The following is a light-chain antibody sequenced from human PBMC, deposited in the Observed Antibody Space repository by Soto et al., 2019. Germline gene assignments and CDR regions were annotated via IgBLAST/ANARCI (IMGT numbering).Light chain of an antibody. Sequence: EIVLTQSPATPSLSQGDRATLSCKASQSVSSYLGWYQQRPGQAPRLLIYETFNRATGIPARFSGSGSGTDFTLTISSLEPEDFAIYYCQQRSNWITFGQGTRLEIK. V-gene: IGKV3-11*01. J-gene: IGKJ5*01. CDR2: ETF. CDR1: QSVSSY. CDR3: QQRSNWIT.